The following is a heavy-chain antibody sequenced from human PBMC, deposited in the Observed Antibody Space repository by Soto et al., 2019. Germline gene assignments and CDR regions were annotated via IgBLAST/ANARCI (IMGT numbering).Heavy chain of an antibody. CDR2: ISSSSSTI. J-gene: IGHJ4*02. CDR1: GFTFSSYS. CDR3: ARVSVAGDY. D-gene: IGHD6-19*01. V-gene: IGHV3-48*01. Sequence: EVQLVESGGGLVQPGGSLRLSCAASGFTFSSYSMNWVRQAPGKGLEGVSYISSSSSTIYYADSVKGRFTISRDNAKNSLYLQMNSLRAEDTAVYYCARVSVAGDYWGQGTLVTVSS.